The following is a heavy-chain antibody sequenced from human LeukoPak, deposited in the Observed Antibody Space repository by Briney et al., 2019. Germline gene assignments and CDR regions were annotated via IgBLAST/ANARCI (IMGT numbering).Heavy chain of an antibody. CDR2: IHHSGST. CDR3: ARGPEVGLNWFDP. V-gene: IGHV4-4*01. Sequence: SGTLSLTCAVSGGSISNSNRWSWVRQPPGMGLVWIGEIHHSGSTKYNPSLKSRVTMSVDNSKNQFSLELTSVTAADTAVYCCARGPEVGLNWFDPWGQGTLVTVSS. CDR1: GGSISNSNR. D-gene: IGHD1-26*01. J-gene: IGHJ5*02.